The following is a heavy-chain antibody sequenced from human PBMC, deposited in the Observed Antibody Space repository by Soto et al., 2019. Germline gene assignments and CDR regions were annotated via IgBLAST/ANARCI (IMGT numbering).Heavy chain of an antibody. Sequence: SETLSLTCAVYSGSFSGYYWSWIRQPPGKGLEWIGEINHSGSTNYNPSLKSRVTISVDTSKNQFSLKLSSVTAADAAVYYCARGSHQLPRRYYYYYYMDVWGQGTTVTVSS. V-gene: IGHV4-34*01. D-gene: IGHD2-2*01. J-gene: IGHJ6*02. CDR2: INHSGST. CDR3: ARGSHQLPRRYYYYYYMDV. CDR1: SGSFSGYY.